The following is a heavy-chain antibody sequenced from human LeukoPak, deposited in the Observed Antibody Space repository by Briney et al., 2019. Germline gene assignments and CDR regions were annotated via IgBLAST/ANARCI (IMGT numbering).Heavy chain of an antibody. J-gene: IGHJ6*02. CDR3: ARLFHYYGIDV. Sequence: PSETLSLTCAVYGGSFSGYYWSWIRQPPGKGLEWIGEINHSGSTNYNPSLKSRVTMSVDTSKNQFSLKLRSVTAADTAVYYCARLFHYYGIDVWGQGTTVTVSS. CDR1: GGSFSGYY. CDR2: INHSGST. V-gene: IGHV4-34*01.